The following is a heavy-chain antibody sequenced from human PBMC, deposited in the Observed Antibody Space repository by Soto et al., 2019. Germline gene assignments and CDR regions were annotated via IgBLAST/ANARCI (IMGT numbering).Heavy chain of an antibody. CDR1: GYSFTGYY. D-gene: IGHD3-22*01. CDR3: ARDWKGYYDTTGYSYVNSSDI. CDR2: INPNSGGT. V-gene: IGHV1-2*04. J-gene: IGHJ3*02. Sequence: ASVKVSCKASGYSFTGYYLHWGRQAPGQGLEWMGWINPNSGGTKYTQRFQGWVTMTRDTSISTAYMELRRLRSDDTAVYYCARDWKGYYDTTGYSYVNSSDIWGHGTLVNVSS.